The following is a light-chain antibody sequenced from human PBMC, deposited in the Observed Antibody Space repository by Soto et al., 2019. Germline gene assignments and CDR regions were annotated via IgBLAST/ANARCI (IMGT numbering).Light chain of an antibody. Sequence: EIVLTQSPGTLSLSPGARATLSCRASQSVSSSYLAWYQQKPGQAPRLLIYGASSRATGIPDRFSGSGSGTDFTLTISRLEPEDFAVYYCQQHGSSPITFGQGTRLEIK. CDR1: QSVSSSY. CDR2: GAS. J-gene: IGKJ5*01. CDR3: QQHGSSPIT. V-gene: IGKV3-20*01.